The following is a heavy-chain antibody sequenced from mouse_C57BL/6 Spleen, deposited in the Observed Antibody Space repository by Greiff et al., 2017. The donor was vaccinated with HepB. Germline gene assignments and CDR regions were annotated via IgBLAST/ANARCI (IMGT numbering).Heavy chain of an antibody. CDR1: GFTFSDYG. Sequence: EVMLVESGGGLVKPGGSLKLSCAASGFTFSDYGMHWVRQAPEKGLEWVAYISSGSSTIYYADTVKGRFTISRYNAKNTLFLQMHSLRSEDTAMYYCARRELSYAMDYWGQGTSVTVSS. CDR2: ISSGSSTI. V-gene: IGHV5-17*01. J-gene: IGHJ4*01. CDR3: ARRELSYAMDY.